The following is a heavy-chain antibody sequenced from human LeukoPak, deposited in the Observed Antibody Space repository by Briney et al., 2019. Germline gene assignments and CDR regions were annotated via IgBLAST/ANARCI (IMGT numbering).Heavy chain of an antibody. CDR1: GYTFTGYY. CDR2: TNPNSGGT. CDR3: ARDLISYDYVWGSYRPNWFDP. Sequence: ASVKVSCKASGYTFTGYYRHWVRQAPGQGLEWMGWTNPNSGGTNYAQKFQGRVTMTRDTSISTAYMELSRLRSDDTAVYYCARDLISYDYVWGSYRPNWFDPWGQGTLVTVSS. J-gene: IGHJ5*02. V-gene: IGHV1-2*02. D-gene: IGHD3-16*02.